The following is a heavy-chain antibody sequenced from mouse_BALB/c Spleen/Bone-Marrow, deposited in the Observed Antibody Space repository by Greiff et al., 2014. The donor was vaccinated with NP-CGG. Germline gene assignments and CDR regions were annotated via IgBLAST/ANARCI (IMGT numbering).Heavy chain of an antibody. CDR1: CYTFTDYY. Sequence: LQQSGPGLGKPGGSGKIFFKGFCYTFTDYYIKWGEQKPGQGLWWIGWIYPGSGNTKYNEKFKGKATLTVDTSSSTAYMQLSNLTSEDAAVYFCANLGRYAMDYWGQGTSVTVSS. D-gene: IGHD3-1*01. V-gene: IGHV1-84*02. CDR3: ANLGRYAMDY. CDR2: IYPGSGNT. J-gene: IGHJ4*01.